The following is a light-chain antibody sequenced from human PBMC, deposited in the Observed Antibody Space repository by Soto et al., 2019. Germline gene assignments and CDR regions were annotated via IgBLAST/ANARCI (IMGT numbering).Light chain of an antibody. CDR2: GAS. Sequence: EIVLTQSPGTLSLSPGERATLSCRASQSVSSSYLAWYQQKPGQAPRLLIYGASSRATGIPDWFSGSGSGTDFTLTLSRLESEDFAVYYCQQYGSAGYTFGQGTKLEIK. CDR1: QSVSSSY. V-gene: IGKV3-20*01. J-gene: IGKJ2*01. CDR3: QQYGSAGYT.